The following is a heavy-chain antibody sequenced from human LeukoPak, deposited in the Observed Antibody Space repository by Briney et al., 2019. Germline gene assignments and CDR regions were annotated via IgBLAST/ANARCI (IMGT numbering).Heavy chain of an antibody. V-gene: IGHV1-18*01. CDR3: ARDDVVGANLEGDFFYWFDP. Sequence: GASVKVSCKASGYTFTNYGLNWGRQAPGQGLELVGWRNVNSGNTKYAQKFQGRGTLTSDTSSSTAYMELMSLTSNDTALYFCARDDVVGANLEGDFFYWFDPWGQGTMVTISS. D-gene: IGHD1-26*01. CDR2: RNVNSGNT. CDR1: GYTFTNYG. J-gene: IGHJ5*02.